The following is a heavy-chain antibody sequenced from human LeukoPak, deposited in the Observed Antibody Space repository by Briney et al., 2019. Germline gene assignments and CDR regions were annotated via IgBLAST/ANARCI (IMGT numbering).Heavy chain of an antibody. J-gene: IGHJ4*02. V-gene: IGHV1-2*02. D-gene: IGHD5-18*01. CDR3: ARTGVDSYGYRIPFDY. CDR2: INPNSGGT. CDR1: GYTFTGYY. Sequence: ASVKVSCKASGYTFTGYYMHWVRQAPGQGLEWMGWINPNSGGTNYAQKFQGRVTMTRDTSISTAYMELSRLRSDHTAVYYCARTGVDSYGYRIPFDYWGQGTLVTVSS.